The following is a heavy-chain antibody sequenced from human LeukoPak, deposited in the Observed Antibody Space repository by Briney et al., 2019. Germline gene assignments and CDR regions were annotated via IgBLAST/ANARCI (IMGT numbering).Heavy chain of an antibody. CDR3: ASELGGTINW. V-gene: IGHV3-74*01. J-gene: IGHJ4*02. Sequence: PTGGSLRLSCAASGFTFSTYWMHWVRQAPGKGLVWVSRINSDGSSTIYADSVKGRFSISRDNAKNTLYLQMNSLRAEDTAVYYCASELGGTINWRGQGTLVTVSS. D-gene: IGHD1-26*01. CDR1: GFTFSTYW. CDR2: INSDGSST.